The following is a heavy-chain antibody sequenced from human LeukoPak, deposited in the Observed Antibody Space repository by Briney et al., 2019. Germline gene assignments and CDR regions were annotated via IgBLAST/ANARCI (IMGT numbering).Heavy chain of an antibody. V-gene: IGHV1-46*01. J-gene: IGHJ1*01. Sequence: GASVKVSCKASGYTFINYYMHWVRQAPGQGLEWMEIINPSGGSTSYAQKFQGRVTMTRDTSTSTVYMELSSLRSEDTAVYYCARDESTSILWWWGQGTLVTVSS. CDR3: ARDESTSILWW. CDR2: INPSGGST. CDR1: GYTFINYY. D-gene: IGHD2-21*01.